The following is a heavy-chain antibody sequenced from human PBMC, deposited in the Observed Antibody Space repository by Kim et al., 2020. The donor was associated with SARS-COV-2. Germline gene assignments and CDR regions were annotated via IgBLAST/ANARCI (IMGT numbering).Heavy chain of an antibody. V-gene: IGHV3-23*01. Sequence: ADSGKVQFTISRDNSRNTLYLQMTSRRAEDTAVYYCAKDGYYSSGAPGDYWGQGTLVTVSS. CDR3: AKDGYYSSGAPGDY. J-gene: IGHJ4*02. D-gene: IGHD3-10*01.